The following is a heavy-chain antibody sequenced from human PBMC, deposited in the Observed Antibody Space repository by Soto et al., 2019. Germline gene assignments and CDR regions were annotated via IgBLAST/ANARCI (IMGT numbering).Heavy chain of an antibody. Sequence: QLQLQESGSGLVKPSQTLSLTCAVSGGSISSGGYSWSWIRQPPGKGLEWIGYIYHSGSTYYDPAPXSXITISVDRSKNQFSLELSSVTAADTAVYYCARVPAPWGQGTLVTVSS. J-gene: IGHJ5*02. CDR2: IYHSGST. CDR1: GGSISSGGYS. V-gene: IGHV4-30-2*01. CDR3: ARVPAP.